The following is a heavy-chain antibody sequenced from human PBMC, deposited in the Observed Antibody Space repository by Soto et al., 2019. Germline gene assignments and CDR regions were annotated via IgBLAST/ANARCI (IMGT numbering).Heavy chain of an antibody. D-gene: IGHD6-19*01. J-gene: IGHJ4*02. CDR3: AHGSGWVFDY. CDR1: GFSLTSSAVG. V-gene: IGHV2-5*02. CDR2: VYWDADN. Sequence: QITLKESGPTLVKPTQTLTLTCTFSGFSLTSSAVGVGWIRQPPGQAPEWLALVYWDADNQYSPSLRNRVTLTKDTSKNQVVLTMTNMAPVDTATYYCAHGSGWVFDYWCQGTLVTVYS.